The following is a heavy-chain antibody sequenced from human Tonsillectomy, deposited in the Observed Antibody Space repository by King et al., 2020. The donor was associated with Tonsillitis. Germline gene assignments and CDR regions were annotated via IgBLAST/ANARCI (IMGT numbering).Heavy chain of an antibody. CDR2: ISSSGSTI. V-gene: IGHV3-48*03. CDR3: ASQVRYNWNVHY. D-gene: IGHD1-20*01. J-gene: IGHJ4*02. Sequence: VQLVESGGGLVQPGGSLRLSCAASGFTFSSYEMNWVRQAPGKGLEWVSSISSSGSTIYYADSVKGRFPISRDNAKNSLYLQMNSLRAEDTAVYYCASQVRYNWNVHYWGQGTLVTVSS. CDR1: GFTFSSYE.